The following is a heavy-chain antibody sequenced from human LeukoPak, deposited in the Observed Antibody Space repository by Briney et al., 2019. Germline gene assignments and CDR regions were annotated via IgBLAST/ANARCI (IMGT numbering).Heavy chain of an antibody. CDR2: ISAYNGNT. D-gene: IGHD6-13*01. CDR1: GYTFTSYG. Sequence: ASVKVSCKASGYTFTSYGISWVRQAPGQGLEWMGWISAYNGNTNYAQKLQGRVIMATDTSTSTAYMELRSLRSDDTAVYYCARDRRIAAAGTTYGMDVWGQGTTVTVSS. CDR3: ARDRRIAAAGTTYGMDV. V-gene: IGHV1-18*01. J-gene: IGHJ6*02.